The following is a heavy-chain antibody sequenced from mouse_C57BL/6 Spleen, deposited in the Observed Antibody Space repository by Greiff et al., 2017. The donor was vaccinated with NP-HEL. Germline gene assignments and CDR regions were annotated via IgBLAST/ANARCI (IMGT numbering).Heavy chain of an antibody. D-gene: IGHD2-1*01. CDR3: ARERGLYYGKDYAMDY. V-gene: IGHV1-59*01. CDR1: GYTFTSYW. J-gene: IGHJ4*01. CDR2: IDPSDSYT. Sequence: QVQRQKNGAELVRPGTSVKLSCKASGYTFTSYWMHWVKQRPGQGLEWIGVIDPSDSYTNYNQKFKGKATLTVDTSSSTAYMQLSSLTSEDSAVYYCARERGLYYGKDYAMDYWGQGTSVTVSS.